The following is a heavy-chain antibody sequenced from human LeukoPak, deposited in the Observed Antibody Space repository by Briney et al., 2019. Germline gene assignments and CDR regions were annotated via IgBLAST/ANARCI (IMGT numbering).Heavy chain of an antibody. V-gene: IGHV1-2*02. CDR2: INPNSGGT. J-gene: IGHJ5*02. CDR3: ARPRMAHYDILTGYYMDNWFDP. Sequence: ASVKVSCKASGYTFTGYYMHWVRQAPGQGLEWMGWINPNSGGTNYAQKFQGRVTMTRDTSISTAYMELSRLRSDDTAVYYCARPRMAHYDILTGYYMDNWFDPWGQGTLVTVSS. CDR1: GYTFTGYY. D-gene: IGHD3-9*01.